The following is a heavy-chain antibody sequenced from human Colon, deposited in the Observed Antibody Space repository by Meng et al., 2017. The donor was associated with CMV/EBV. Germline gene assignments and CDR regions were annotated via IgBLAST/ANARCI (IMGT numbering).Heavy chain of an antibody. D-gene: IGHD3-16*02. V-gene: IGHV4-34*01. CDR3: ASGGGFIHGSFVHFDY. CDR2: INHHGSL. J-gene: IGHJ4*02. Sequence: SETLSLTCGVYGGSLSGYFWSWIRQSPGKGLEWIGEINHHGSLNYNPSLESRITILIDKSKNQFSLELSSVTAADTAVYYCASGGGFIHGSFVHFDYWGQGALVTVSS. CDR1: GGSLSGYF.